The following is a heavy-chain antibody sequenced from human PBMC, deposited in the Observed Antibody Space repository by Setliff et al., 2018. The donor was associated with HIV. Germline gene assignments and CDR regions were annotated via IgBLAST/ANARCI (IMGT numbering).Heavy chain of an antibody. V-gene: IGHV4-59*11. D-gene: IGHD4-17*01. CDR2: IYGSGTT. CDR1: GASMTSHY. J-gene: IGHJ6*02. CDR3: ARGGPTVAFGLDV. Sequence: PSETLSLTCSVAGASMTSHYLTWIRQPRGMGLEWIGNIYGSGTTKYNPSLRSRVTISVDKSKNQLSLSLDSVTAADTAVYYCARGGPTVAFGLDVWGQGTTVTVSS.